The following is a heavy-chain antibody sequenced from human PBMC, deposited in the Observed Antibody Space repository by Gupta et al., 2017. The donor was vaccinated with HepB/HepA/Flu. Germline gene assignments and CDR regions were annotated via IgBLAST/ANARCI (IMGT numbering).Heavy chain of an antibody. V-gene: IGHV3-48*02. J-gene: IGHJ4*02. D-gene: IGHD4-4*01. Sequence: EVQLVESGGGLVQPGGSLRLSCAASGFTFSTYSMNWVRQAPGEGLEWASYISSSSTTIYYADSVKGRFTISRDNAKNSLYLQMNSLRDDDTAVYYCARGGYRNIDYWGQGTLVTVSS. CDR2: ISSSSTTI. CDR3: ARGGYRNIDY. CDR1: GFTFSTYS.